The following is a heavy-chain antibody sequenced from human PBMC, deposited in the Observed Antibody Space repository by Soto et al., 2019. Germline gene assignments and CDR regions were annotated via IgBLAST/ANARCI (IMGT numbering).Heavy chain of an antibody. CDR1: GFTFSSYS. D-gene: IGHD6-13*01. CDR2: ISSSSSYI. J-gene: IGHJ6*02. Sequence: TGGSLRLSCAASGFTFSSYSMNWVRQAPGKGLEWVSSISSSSSYIYYADSVKGRFTISRDNAKNSLYLQMNSLRAEDTAVYYCARVGGLAAAGTVYYYGMGVWGQGTTVTVSS. CDR3: ARVGGLAAAGTVYYYGMGV. V-gene: IGHV3-21*01.